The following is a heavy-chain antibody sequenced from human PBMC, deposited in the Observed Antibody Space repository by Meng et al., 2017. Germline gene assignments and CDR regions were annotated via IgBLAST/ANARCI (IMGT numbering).Heavy chain of an antibody. CDR3: ARAVLYYGSGIGGMDV. Sequence: SETLSLTCAVYGGSFSGYYWSWIRQPPGKGLEWIGEINHSGSTNYNPSLKSRVTISVDTSKNQFSLKLSSVTAADTAVYYCARAVLYYGSGIGGMDVWGQGTTVTVSS. CDR1: GGSFSGYY. CDR2: INHSGST. V-gene: IGHV4-34*01. J-gene: IGHJ6*02. D-gene: IGHD3-10*01.